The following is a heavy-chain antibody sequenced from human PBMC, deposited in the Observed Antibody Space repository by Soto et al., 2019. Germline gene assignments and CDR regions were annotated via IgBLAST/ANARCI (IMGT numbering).Heavy chain of an antibody. CDR3: AKAYDSSPYDAFDI. V-gene: IGHV3-9*01. CDR2: ISWNSGSI. J-gene: IGHJ3*02. D-gene: IGHD3-22*01. CDR1: GFTFDDYA. Sequence: EVQLVESGGGLVQPGRSLRLSCAASGFTFDDYAMHWVRQAPGKGLEWVSGISWNSGSIGYADSVKGRFAISRDNAKNSLYLQMSSLRAEVTALYYCAKAYDSSPYDAFDIWGQGTMVTVSS.